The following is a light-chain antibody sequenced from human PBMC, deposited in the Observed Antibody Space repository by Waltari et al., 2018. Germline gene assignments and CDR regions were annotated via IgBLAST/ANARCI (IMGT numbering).Light chain of an antibody. J-gene: IGKJ1*01. V-gene: IGKV3-11*01. Sequence: IVLTQSPATLSLSPGERATLSGRARQSVSSYLAWYQQKPGQAPRLLIYDASNRATGIPARFSGSGSGTDFTLNISSREPEDFAVYYCQQRSNWPPETFGQGTKVEIK. CDR1: QSVSSY. CDR2: DAS. CDR3: QQRSNWPPET.